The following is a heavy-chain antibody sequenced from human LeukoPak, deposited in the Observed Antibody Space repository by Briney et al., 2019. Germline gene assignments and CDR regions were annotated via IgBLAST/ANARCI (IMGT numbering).Heavy chain of an antibody. Sequence: SETLSLTCTVSGGSISSSSYYWGWIRQPAGKGLEWIGEINHSGSTNYNPSLKSRVTISVDTSKNQFSLKLSSVTAADTAVYYCARARAPMVRGVPYYYYYMDVWGKGTTVTVSS. J-gene: IGHJ6*03. V-gene: IGHV4-39*07. CDR3: ARARAPMVRGVPYYYYYMDV. D-gene: IGHD3-10*01. CDR1: GGSISSSSYY. CDR2: INHSGST.